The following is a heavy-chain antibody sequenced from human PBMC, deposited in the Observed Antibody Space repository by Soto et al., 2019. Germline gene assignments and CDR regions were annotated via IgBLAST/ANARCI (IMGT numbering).Heavy chain of an antibody. D-gene: IGHD2-21*01. J-gene: IGHJ6*03. V-gene: IGHV1-8*01. CDR1: GYTFTSYD. Sequence: GASVKVSCKASGYTFTSYDINWVRQATGQGLEWMGWMNPNSGNTGYAQKFQGRVTMTRNTSISTAYMELSSLRSEDTAVYYCARSFRGTDAPMSYYYYLDVRGKLTTVT. CDR3: ARSFRGTDAPMSYYYYLDV. CDR2: MNPNSGNT.